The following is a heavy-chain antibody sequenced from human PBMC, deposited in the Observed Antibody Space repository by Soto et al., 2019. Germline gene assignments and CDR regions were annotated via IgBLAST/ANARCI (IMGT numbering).Heavy chain of an antibody. D-gene: IGHD5-12*01. CDR2: TYFRSKWYN. V-gene: IGHV6-1*01. CDR3: AKGDNLGPKTGYALDP. J-gene: IGHJ5*02. Sequence: SQTLSLTCALSGDSVSSNTASWNWIRQSPSRGLEWLGRTYFRSKWYNDYAVSVKSRIIINPDKSNNQFSLQLNSETPEDTAVYFCAKGDNLGPKTGYALDPWGQGIMVTVSS. CDR1: GDSVSSNTAS.